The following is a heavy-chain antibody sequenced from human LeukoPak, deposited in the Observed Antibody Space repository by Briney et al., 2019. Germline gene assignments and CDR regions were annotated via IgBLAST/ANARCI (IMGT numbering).Heavy chain of an antibody. CDR1: GCSISYFY. CDR2: IYTSGST. V-gene: IGHV4-4*07. D-gene: IGHD1-26*01. J-gene: IGHJ6*03. CDR3: ARVRGSSGSYEYYHYMDV. Sequence: SETLSLTCTVSGCSISYFYWSWIRQPAGKGLEWIGRIYTSGSTNYNPSLKSRVTMSVDTSKTQFSLKLSSVTAADTAVYYCARVRGSSGSYEYYHYMDVWGKGTTVTISS.